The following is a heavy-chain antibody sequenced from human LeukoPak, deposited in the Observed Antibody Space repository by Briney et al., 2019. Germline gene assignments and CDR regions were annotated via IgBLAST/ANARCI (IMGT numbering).Heavy chain of an antibody. CDR1: GYSISSGYY. D-gene: IGHD5-12*01. Sequence: SETLSLTCTVSGYSISSGYYWGWIRQPPGKGLEWIGSIYHSGSTYYNPSLKSRITISVDMSKNQFSLKLSSVTAADTAVYYCARMRMVGTISRLFDYWGQGTLVTVSS. CDR3: ARMRMVGTISRLFDY. CDR2: IYHSGST. V-gene: IGHV4-38-2*02. J-gene: IGHJ4*02.